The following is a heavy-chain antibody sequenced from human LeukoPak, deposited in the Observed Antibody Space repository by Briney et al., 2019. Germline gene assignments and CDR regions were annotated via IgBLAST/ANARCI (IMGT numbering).Heavy chain of an antibody. CDR1: GGSFSGYY. D-gene: IGHD3-10*01. J-gene: IGHJ5*02. Sequence: PSETLSLTCAVYGGSFSGYYWNCIRQPPGKGLEWIGEINHSGSTNYNPSLKSRVTISVDTSKNQFSLKLSSVTAADTAIYFCARSPDDYRYSGSYITWGQGTLVTVSS. CDR3: ARSPDDYRYSGSYIT. CDR2: INHSGST. V-gene: IGHV4-34*01.